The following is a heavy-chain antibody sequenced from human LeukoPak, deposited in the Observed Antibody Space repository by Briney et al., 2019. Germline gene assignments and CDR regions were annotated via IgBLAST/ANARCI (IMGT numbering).Heavy chain of an antibody. CDR1: GFSFSNYA. V-gene: IGHV3-23*01. CDR2: ISGSGGST. D-gene: IGHD2-15*01. CDR3: AKDGSPQFSYYYYNYGMDV. J-gene: IGHJ6*02. Sequence: PGGSLRLSCAASGFSFSNYAMNWVRQAPGKGLEWVSAISGSGGSTYYADSVKGRFTISRDNSKNTLDLQMNSLRAEDTAVYYCAKDGSPQFSYYYYNYGMDVWGQGTTVTVSS.